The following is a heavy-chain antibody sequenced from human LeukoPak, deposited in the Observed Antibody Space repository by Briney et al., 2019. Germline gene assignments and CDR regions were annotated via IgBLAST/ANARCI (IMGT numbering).Heavy chain of an antibody. CDR2: INWRGGST. J-gene: IGHJ5*02. V-gene: IGHV3-20*04. CDR1: GFTFDNYG. Sequence: GGSLRLSCAASGFTFDNYGMSWVRQAPGKGLEWVSGINWRGGSTGYADSVKGRFTISRDNAKSFLYLQMNSLRVEDTALYYCARGERRGSQGWFDPWGQGTLVTVSS. CDR3: ARGERRGSQGWFDP. D-gene: IGHD1-26*01.